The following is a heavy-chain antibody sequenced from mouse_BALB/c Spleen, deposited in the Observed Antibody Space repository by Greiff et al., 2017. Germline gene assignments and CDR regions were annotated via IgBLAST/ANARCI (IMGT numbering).Heavy chain of an antibody. CDR3: ARGLIYYDYDDYAMDY. CDR2: IYPGDGDT. J-gene: IGHJ4*01. V-gene: IGHV1-82*01. Sequence: VKLVESGPELVKPGASVKISCKASGYAFSSSWMNWVKQRPGQGLEWIGRIYPGDGDTNYNGKFKGKATLTADKSSSTTYMQLSSLTSVDSAVYFCARGLIYYDYDDYAMDYWGQGTSVTVSS. D-gene: IGHD2-4*01. CDR1: GYAFSSSW.